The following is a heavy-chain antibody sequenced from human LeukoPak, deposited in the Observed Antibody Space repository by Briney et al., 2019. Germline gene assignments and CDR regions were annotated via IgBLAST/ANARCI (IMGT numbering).Heavy chain of an antibody. Sequence: QSGGSLRLSCAASGFTFSSYAMHWVRQAPGKGLEWVAVISYDGSNKYYADSVKGRFTISRDNSKNTLYLQMNSLRAEDTAVYYCACGNWYSSGWANQVDYWGQGTLVTVSS. V-gene: IGHV3-30-3*01. CDR2: ISYDGSNK. CDR1: GFTFSSYA. CDR3: ACGNWYSSGWANQVDY. D-gene: IGHD6-19*01. J-gene: IGHJ4*02.